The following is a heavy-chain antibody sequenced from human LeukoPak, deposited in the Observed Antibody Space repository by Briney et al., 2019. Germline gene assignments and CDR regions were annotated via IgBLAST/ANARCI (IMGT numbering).Heavy chain of an antibody. D-gene: IGHD1-26*01. CDR2: IFHSGST. J-gene: IGHJ4*02. Sequence: SDTLSLTCTVSGYSISSGYYWGWIRQPPGKGLEWIGSIFHSGSTYYNPSLKGRVTISVDTSKEQLSLNLTSVTAADTAVYYCARDLEWELPIWGQGTLVTVSS. V-gene: IGHV4-38-2*02. CDR3: ARDLEWELPI. CDR1: GYSISSGYY.